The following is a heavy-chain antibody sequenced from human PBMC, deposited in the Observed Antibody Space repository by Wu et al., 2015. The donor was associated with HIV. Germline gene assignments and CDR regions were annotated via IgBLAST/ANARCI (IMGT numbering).Heavy chain of an antibody. D-gene: IGHD3-16*01. V-gene: IGHV1-18*01. CDR2: ISAYNGHT. CDR1: GYTFSSHG. CDR3: ARDKITVWGTT. Sequence: QVQLVQSGAEVKKPEASVKVSCKASGYTFSSHGISWVRQAPGQGLEWMGWISAYNGHTNYTQKFQGRVTMTTDTSTKTAYMELRSLRSDDTAVYYCARDKITVWGTTWGQGTLVTVSS. J-gene: IGHJ4*02.